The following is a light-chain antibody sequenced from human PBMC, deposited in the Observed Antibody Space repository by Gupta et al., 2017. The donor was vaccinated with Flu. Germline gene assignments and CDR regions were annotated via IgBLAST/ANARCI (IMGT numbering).Light chain of an antibody. CDR1: QDLRNS. CDR3: QQYGSLPLS. Sequence: DVQMTQSPPSLSASVGDTITITCQATQDLRNSLNWFQQKPGKAPNLLIYDTSNLETGVPSRFSGSGSGTDFTFTITGLQPEDFATYFCQQYGSLPLSFGGGTKVQI. V-gene: IGKV1-33*01. CDR2: DTS. J-gene: IGKJ4*01.